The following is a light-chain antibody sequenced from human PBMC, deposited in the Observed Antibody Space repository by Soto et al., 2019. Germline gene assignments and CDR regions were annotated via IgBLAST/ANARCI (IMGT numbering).Light chain of an antibody. CDR2: AVS. V-gene: IGKV3-20*01. CDR1: RSVSSNY. Sequence: VLTQSPGTLSLSPGERATLSCRASRSVSSNYLGWYQQKPGQAPRLLIYAVSTRATGIPDRFSGSGSGTYFTLTISRLEPEDSALYCCQQYRPSPAISFGQGTRLEIK. CDR3: QQYRPSPAIS. J-gene: IGKJ5*01.